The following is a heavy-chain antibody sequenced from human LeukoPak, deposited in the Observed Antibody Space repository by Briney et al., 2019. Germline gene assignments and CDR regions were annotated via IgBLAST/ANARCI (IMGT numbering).Heavy chain of an antibody. Sequence: GGSLRLSCAASGFTFSSYAMTWVRQAPGKGLEWVSAIGDSGGSTSYADSVKGRFTISRDNSKNTLYRQMNSLRAEDTAVYSCARDWSCDYWGQGTLVTVSS. CDR3: ARDWSCDY. V-gene: IGHV3-23*01. D-gene: IGHD1-26*01. CDR1: GFTFSSYA. CDR2: IGDSGGST. J-gene: IGHJ4*02.